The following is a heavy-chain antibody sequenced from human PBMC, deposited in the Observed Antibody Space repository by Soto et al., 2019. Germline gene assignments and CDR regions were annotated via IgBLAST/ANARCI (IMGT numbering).Heavy chain of an antibody. CDR3: ARGFCSGSSCREVYYFYFYMDV. CDR2: ISSSSNTI. V-gene: IGHV3-48*02. J-gene: IGHJ6*03. CDR1: GFTFSTYN. D-gene: IGHD2-2*01. Sequence: PGGSLRLSCAASGFTFSTYNVNWVRQAPGKGLEWVSYISSSSNTIYYADSVKGRFSISGDNAKNSLHLQMNSLRDEDTAVYYCARGFCSGSSCREVYYFYFYMDVWGKGTTVTVSS.